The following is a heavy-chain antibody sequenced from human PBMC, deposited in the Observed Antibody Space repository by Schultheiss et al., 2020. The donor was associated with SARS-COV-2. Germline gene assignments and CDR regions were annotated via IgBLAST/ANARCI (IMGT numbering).Heavy chain of an antibody. CDR1: GFTVSSNY. V-gene: IGHV3-66*01. CDR2: IHGGGRT. J-gene: IGHJ4*02. D-gene: IGHD5-12*01. CDR3: ARDRYTGYDFDY. Sequence: GGSLRLSCAASGFTVSSNYMSWVRQAPGKGLEWVSAIHGGGRTYYAESVKDRFIISRDSSKNTLYLQMNSMRAEDTGVYYCARDRYTGYDFDYWGQGTLVTVSS.